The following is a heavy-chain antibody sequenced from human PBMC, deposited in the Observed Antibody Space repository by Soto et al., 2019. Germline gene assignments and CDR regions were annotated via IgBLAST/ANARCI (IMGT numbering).Heavy chain of an antibody. CDR1: GFSLNTRGVG. Sequence: QITLKESGPTLVKPTQTLTLTCAFSGFSLNTRGVGVGWIRQPPGKGLEWLALIYWDNDKRYSPSLKSRLTITKDTPKNHVVLMMTDMDPVDTATYYCAHNNYYGSGSVYWGQGTLVTVSS. CDR2: IYWDNDK. V-gene: IGHV2-5*02. D-gene: IGHD3-10*01. J-gene: IGHJ4*02. CDR3: AHNNYYGSGSVY.